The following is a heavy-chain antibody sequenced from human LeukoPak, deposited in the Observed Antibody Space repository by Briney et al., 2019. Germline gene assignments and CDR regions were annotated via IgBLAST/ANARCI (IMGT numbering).Heavy chain of an antibody. D-gene: IGHD3-22*01. CDR2: ISSSSSYI. J-gene: IGHJ4*02. Sequence: SGGSLRLSCAASGFTFSGYNMNWVRQAPGKGLEWVSSISSSSSYIYYADSVKGRFTISRDNAKNSLYLQMNSLRAEDTAVYYCATGAPYYYDSSGYSPYYFDYWGQGTLVTVSS. CDR1: GFTFSGYN. CDR3: ATGAPYYYDSSGYSPYYFDY. V-gene: IGHV3-21*01.